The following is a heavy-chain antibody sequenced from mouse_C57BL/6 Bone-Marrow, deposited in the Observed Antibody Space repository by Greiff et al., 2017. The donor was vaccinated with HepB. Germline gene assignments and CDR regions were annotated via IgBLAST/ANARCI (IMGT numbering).Heavy chain of an antibody. D-gene: IGHD1-1*01. J-gene: IGHJ3*01. CDR2: IDPETGGT. CDR1: GYTFTDYE. Sequence: QVQLQQSGAELVRPGASVTLSCKASGYTFTDYEMHWVKQTPVHGLEWIGAIDPETGGTAYNQKFKGKAILTADKSSSTAYMELRSLTSEDSAVYYCTRKMDYYGSSFPFAYWGQGTLVTVSA. V-gene: IGHV1-15*01. CDR3: TRKMDYYGSSFPFAY.